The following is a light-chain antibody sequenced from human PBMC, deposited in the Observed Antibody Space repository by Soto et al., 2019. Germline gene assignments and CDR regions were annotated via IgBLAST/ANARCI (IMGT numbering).Light chain of an antibody. V-gene: IGLV2-14*01. CDR2: EVS. CDR3: SSYTSSSPDV. J-gene: IGLJ1*01. CDR1: SSDVGGYNY. Sequence: QSALTQPASVSGSHGQSITISCTGTSSDVGGYNYVSWYQQHPGKAPKLMIYEVSNRPSGVSNRFSGSKSGNTASLTISGLQAEDEADYYCSSYTSSSPDVFGTGTKVTVL.